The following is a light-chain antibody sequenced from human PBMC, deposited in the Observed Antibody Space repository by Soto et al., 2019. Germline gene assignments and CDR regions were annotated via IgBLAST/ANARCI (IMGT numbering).Light chain of an antibody. CDR3: MQALQTPST. J-gene: IGKJ1*01. CDR1: QSLLHSNGYNY. V-gene: IGKV2-28*01. Sequence: DIVMTQSPLSLPVTPGEPASISCRSSQSLLHSNGYNYLHWYLQKPGQSPQLLIYLGSNRASGVPDRFSGSGSGTDFSLKISRVEAGDVGVYYCMQALQTPSTFGQGTKVEIK. CDR2: LGS.